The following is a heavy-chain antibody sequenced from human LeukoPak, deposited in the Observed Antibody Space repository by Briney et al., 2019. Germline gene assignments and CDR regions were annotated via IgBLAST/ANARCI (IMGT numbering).Heavy chain of an antibody. J-gene: IGHJ4*02. V-gene: IGHV4-61*02. CDR3: ARAPVTSCRGAYCYPFDY. CDR1: GGSINSGTYY. CDR2: IYTSGNT. Sequence: SETLSLTCTVSGGSINSGTYYWSWIRQPAGKGLEWIGRIYTSGNTNYNPSLKSRVTISVDMSKNQFSLRLSSVTAADTAMYYCARAPVTSCRGAYCYPFDYWGQGTLVTVSS. D-gene: IGHD2-21*01.